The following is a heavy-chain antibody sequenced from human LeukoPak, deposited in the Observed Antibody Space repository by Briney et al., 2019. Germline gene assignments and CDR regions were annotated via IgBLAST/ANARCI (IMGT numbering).Heavy chain of an antibody. CDR3: ARFHDVVADDY. CDR1: GFTFSSYA. J-gene: IGHJ4*02. Sequence: GGSLRLSCAASGFTFSSYAMTWVRQAPGKGLEWVSDISDSGYSTYYADSVKGRFTISRDNSKNTLYLQMNSLRAEDTAVYYCARFHDVVADDYWGQGTLVTVSS. D-gene: IGHD2-15*01. CDR2: ISDSGYST. V-gene: IGHV3-23*01.